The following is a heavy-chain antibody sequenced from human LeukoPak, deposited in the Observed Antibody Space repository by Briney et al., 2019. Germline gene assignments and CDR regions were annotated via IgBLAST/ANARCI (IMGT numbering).Heavy chain of an antibody. J-gene: IGHJ4*02. D-gene: IGHD3-3*01. CDR2: ISYDGSNK. CDR1: GFTFSSYG. Sequence: PGGSLRLSCAASGFTFSSYGMHWVRQAPGKGLEWVAVISYDGSNKYYADSVKGRFTISRDDSKNTLYLQMNSLRAEDTAVYYCAKDAGRLRFYYFDYWGQGTLVTVSS. CDR3: AKDAGRLRFYYFDY. V-gene: IGHV3-30*18.